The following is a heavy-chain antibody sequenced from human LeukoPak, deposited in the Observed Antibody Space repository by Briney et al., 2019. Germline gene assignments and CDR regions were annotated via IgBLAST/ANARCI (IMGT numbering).Heavy chain of an antibody. D-gene: IGHD3-22*01. J-gene: IGHJ4*02. CDR3: ARGDYYDSSGYQPFDY. V-gene: IGHV3-23*01. CDR2: ISPGGGPT. CDR1: GFPFSIHG. Sequence: GGSLRLSCAGSGFPFSIHGMNWVRQAPGKGLEWVSGISPGGGPTYYADSVKGRFTISRDNAKNTLYLQMDSLRAEDTAVYYCARGDYYDSSGYQPFDYWGQGTLVTVSS.